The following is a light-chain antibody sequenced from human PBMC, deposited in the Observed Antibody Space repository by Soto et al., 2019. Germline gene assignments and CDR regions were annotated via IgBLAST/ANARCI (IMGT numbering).Light chain of an antibody. CDR3: CSYAGSDSYV. V-gene: IGLV2-11*01. CDR2: DVI. Sequence: QSALTQPRSVSGSPGQSVSISCTGARSDVGGYDYVSWYQQHPDKAPKVIIYDVIKRPSGVPDRFSGSTSGNTASLTISGLHSDDEADYYCCSYAGSDSYVFGTRTKLTVL. J-gene: IGLJ1*01. CDR1: RSDVGGYDY.